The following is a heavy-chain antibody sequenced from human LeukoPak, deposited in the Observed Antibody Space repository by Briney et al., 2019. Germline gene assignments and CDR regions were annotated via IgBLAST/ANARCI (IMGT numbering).Heavy chain of an antibody. CDR3: ASSSSWTPYYYYGMDV. Sequence: PSETLSLTCTVSGGSISSYYWSWIRQPAGKGLEWIGRIYTSGSTNYNPSLKSRVTMSVDTSKNQFSLKLSSVTAADTAVYYCASSSSWTPYYYYGMDVWGQGTTVTVPS. J-gene: IGHJ6*02. CDR1: GGSISSYY. V-gene: IGHV4-4*07. D-gene: IGHD6-13*01. CDR2: IYTSGST.